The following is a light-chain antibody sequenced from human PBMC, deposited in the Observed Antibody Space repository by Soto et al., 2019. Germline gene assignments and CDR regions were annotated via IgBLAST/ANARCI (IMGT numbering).Light chain of an antibody. V-gene: IGKV1-39*01. CDR2: AAS. CDR1: QSISSY. J-gene: IGKJ2*01. Sequence: DIQMTQSPSSLSASVGHRVTITCRASQSISSYLNWYQQKPGKAPKLLIYAASSLQSGVPSRFSGSGSGTDFTLTISSLQPEDFATYYCQQSYSTLGYTFGQGTKVDIK. CDR3: QQSYSTLGYT.